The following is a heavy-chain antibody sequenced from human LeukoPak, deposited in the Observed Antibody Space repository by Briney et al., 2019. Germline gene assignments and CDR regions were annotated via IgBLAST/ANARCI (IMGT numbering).Heavy chain of an antibody. Sequence: PSETLSLTCTVSGGSISSPSYPWSWIRQSAGKGLEWIGYISHTGGTLDNPSLTSRVTMSLDRSRSQFSLRLSSVTAADTAVYYCARGAQFYYDTSGYFDYWGQGILVTVSS. CDR1: GGSISSPSYP. J-gene: IGHJ4*02. CDR3: ARGAQFYYDTSGYFDY. CDR2: ISHTGGT. V-gene: IGHV4-30-2*06. D-gene: IGHD3-22*01.